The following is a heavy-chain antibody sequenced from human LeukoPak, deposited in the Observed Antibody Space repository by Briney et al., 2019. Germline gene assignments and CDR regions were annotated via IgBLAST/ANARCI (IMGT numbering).Heavy chain of an antibody. CDR1: GGSISSGSYY. J-gene: IGHJ3*02. CDR3: AREVHDYVWGSQHDALDI. D-gene: IGHD3-16*01. V-gene: IGHV4-61*02. Sequence: SETLSLTCTVSGGSISSGSYYWSWIRQPAGKGLEWIGRIYTSVNTNYNPSLKSRVSISVVTSKNQFSLQLSSVTAADTAVYYCAREVHDYVWGSQHDALDIWGQGTMVTVSS. CDR2: IYTSVNT.